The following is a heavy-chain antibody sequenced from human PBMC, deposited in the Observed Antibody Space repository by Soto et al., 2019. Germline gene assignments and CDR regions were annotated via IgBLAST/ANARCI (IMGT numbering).Heavy chain of an antibody. Sequence: ASVKVACKASGYTFTSYAMHWVRQAPGQRLEWMGWINAGNGNTKYSQKFQGRVTITRDTSASTAYMELSSLRSEDTAVHYCARDDYGSSRAFDIWGQGTMVTVSS. CDR3: ARDDYGSSRAFDI. J-gene: IGHJ3*02. V-gene: IGHV1-3*01. CDR1: GYTFTSYA. CDR2: INAGNGNT. D-gene: IGHD3-10*01.